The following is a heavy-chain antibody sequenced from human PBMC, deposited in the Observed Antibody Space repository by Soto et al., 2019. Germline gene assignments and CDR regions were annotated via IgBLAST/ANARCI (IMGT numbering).Heavy chain of an antibody. CDR2: ISSSSSTI. CDR3: ARDLVKEWGSSWYEPLLSYYYYYGMDV. J-gene: IGHJ6*02. Sequence: GGSLRLSCAASGFTFSSYSMNWVRQAPGKGLEWVSYISSSSSTIYYADSVKGRFTISRDNAKNSLYLQMNSLRDEDTAVYYCARDLVKEWGSSWYEPLLSYYYYYGMDVWGQGTTVTVSS. CDR1: GFTFSSYS. V-gene: IGHV3-48*02. D-gene: IGHD6-13*01.